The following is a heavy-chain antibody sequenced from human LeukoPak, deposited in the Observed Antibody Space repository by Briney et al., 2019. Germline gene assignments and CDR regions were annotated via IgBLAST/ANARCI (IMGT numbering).Heavy chain of an antibody. J-gene: IGHJ4*02. V-gene: IGHV1-2*02. Sequence: ASVKVSCKASRYTFTGYYMHWVRQAPGHELEWMGWINPNRGGTNYAQKFQGRVTMTRDTSISTAYMELSRLRSDDTAVYYCARDWGYGTNDYWGQGTLVTVSS. CDR3: ARDWGYGTNDY. CDR2: INPNRGGT. D-gene: IGHD1-1*01. CDR1: RYTFTGYY.